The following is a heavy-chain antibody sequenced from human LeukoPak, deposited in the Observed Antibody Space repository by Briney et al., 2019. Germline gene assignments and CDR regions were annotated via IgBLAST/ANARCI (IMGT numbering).Heavy chain of an antibody. CDR2: IIPIFGAA. CDR3: ARDLPSGGCDY. D-gene: IGHD1-26*01. CDR1: GGTFSSYA. Sequence: SVKVSCKASGGTFSSYAISWVRQAPGQGLEWMGRIIPIFGAANYAQKFQGRVTITTDESTSTAYMELSSLRSEDTAVYYCARDLPSGGCDYWGQGTLVTVSS. J-gene: IGHJ4*02. V-gene: IGHV1-69*05.